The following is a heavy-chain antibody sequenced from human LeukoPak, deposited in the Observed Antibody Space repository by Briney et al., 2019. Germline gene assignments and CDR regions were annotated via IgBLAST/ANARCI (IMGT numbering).Heavy chain of an antibody. CDR2: ISSSSSYI. CDR3: AKADILTGPYYFDY. D-gene: IGHD3-9*01. V-gene: IGHV3-21*04. Sequence: GGSLRLSCAASGFTFSSYSMNWVRQAPGKGLEWVSSISSSSSYIYYADSVKGRFTISRDNAKNSLYLQMSSLRAEDTAVYYCAKADILTGPYYFDYWGQGTLVTVSS. J-gene: IGHJ4*02. CDR1: GFTFSSYS.